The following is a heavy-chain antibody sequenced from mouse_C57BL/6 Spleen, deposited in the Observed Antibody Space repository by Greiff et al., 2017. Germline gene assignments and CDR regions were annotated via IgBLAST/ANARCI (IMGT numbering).Heavy chain of an antibody. CDR2: IYPGDGDT. J-gene: IGHJ2*01. CDR3: ARYDGYYYFDY. Sequence: VQVVESGPELVKPGASVKISCKASGYAFSSSWMNWVKQRPGKGLEWIGRIYPGDGDTKYNGKFKGKATLTADKSSSTAYMQLSSLTSEDSAVYFCARYDGYYYFDYWGQGTTLTVSS. D-gene: IGHD2-3*01. CDR1: GYAFSSSW. V-gene: IGHV1-82*01.